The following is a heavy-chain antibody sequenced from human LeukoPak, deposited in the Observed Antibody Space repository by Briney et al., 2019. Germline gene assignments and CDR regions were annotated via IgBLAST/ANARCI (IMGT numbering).Heavy chain of an antibody. CDR2: IYYSGST. J-gene: IGHJ4*02. Sequence: PSQTLSLTCTVSGGSISSGGYYWSWIRQHPGKGLEWIGYIYYSGSTYHNPSLKSRVTISVGTSKNQFSLKLSSVTAADTAVYYCARGAETYYYDSSGYGYWGQGTPVTVSS. CDR3: ARGAETYYYDSSGYGY. CDR1: GGSISSGGYY. D-gene: IGHD3-22*01. V-gene: IGHV4-31*03.